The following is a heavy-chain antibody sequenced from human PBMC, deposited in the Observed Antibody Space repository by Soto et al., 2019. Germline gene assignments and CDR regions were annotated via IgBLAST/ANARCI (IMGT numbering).Heavy chain of an antibody. V-gene: IGHV4-59*02. CDR2: INYSGST. Sequence: SETLSLTCTVSGGSVSNYYWTWIRQPPGKGLEWISYINYSGSTDHSPSLKSRVTISLDTSKNQFSLRLISVTAADTAVCYCARLAPRYRIRDYNYYSLDFWGQGTTVTVSS. CDR1: GGSVSNYY. CDR3: ARLAPRYRIRDYNYYSLDF. D-gene: IGHD3-16*02. J-gene: IGHJ6*02.